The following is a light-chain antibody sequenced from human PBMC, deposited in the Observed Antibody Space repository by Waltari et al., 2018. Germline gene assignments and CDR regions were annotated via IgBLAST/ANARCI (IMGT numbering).Light chain of an antibody. V-gene: IGKV3-20*01. CDR3: QHYVRLPAT. Sequence: EIVLTQSPGTLSLSPGQRVTLSCRASQSVSRALAWDQQKAGQAPRLLIYAASTRAPGIPDRVSGSGSGTDFSLTISRLEPEDFAVYYCQHYVRLPATFGQGTKVEIK. CDR2: AAS. CDR1: QSVSRA. J-gene: IGKJ1*01.